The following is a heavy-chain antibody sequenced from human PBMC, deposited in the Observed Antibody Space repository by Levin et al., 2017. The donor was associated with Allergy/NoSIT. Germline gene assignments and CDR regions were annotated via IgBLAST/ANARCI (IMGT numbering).Heavy chain of an antibody. Sequence: PGESLKISCKASGYTFTDYYMHWVRQAPGQGLEWMGWINPDSGGTNYAQKFQGRVTMTRDTSIRTAYMELSRLRSDDTAVYYCASGSSLPGIAALPVYWGQGTLVTVSS. D-gene: IGHD6-13*01. CDR3: ASGSSLPGIAALPVY. CDR1: GYTFTDYY. V-gene: IGHV1-2*02. J-gene: IGHJ4*02. CDR2: INPDSGGT.